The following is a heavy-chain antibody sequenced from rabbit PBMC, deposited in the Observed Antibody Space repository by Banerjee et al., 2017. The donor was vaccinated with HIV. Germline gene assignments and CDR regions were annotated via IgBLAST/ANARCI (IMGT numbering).Heavy chain of an antibody. CDR3: ARDLAGVIGWNFNL. D-gene: IGHD4-1*01. J-gene: IGHJ4*01. CDR2: IYADSSGST. CDR1: GFTISSYH. V-gene: IGHV1S40*01. Sequence: QSLEESGGGLVTPGGTLTLTCTASGFTISSYHMGWVRQAPGKGLEWIACIYADSSGSTYYASWAKGRFTISKTSSTTVTLQMTSLTAADTATYFCARDLAGVIGWNFNLWGPGTLVTVS.